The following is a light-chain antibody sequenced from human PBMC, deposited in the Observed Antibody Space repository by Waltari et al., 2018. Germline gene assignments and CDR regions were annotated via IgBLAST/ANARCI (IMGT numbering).Light chain of an antibody. V-gene: IGLV1-40*01. Sequence: QSVLTQPPSVSGTPGQRVTISCSGSTSNIGAGHDVHWYQHLPGPAPKLLIYGNYNRPSGVPDRFSGSKSGTSASLAITGLQADDEADYFCQSFDNMLSGGVVFGGGTKLAVL. CDR2: GNY. J-gene: IGLJ2*01. CDR3: QSFDNMLSGGVV. CDR1: TSNIGAGHD.